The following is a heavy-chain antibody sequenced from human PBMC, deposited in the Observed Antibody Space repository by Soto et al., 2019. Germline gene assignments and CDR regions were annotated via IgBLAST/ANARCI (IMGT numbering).Heavy chain of an antibody. CDR1: GGSFSGYY. CDR2: INHSGST. Sequence: TSETLSLTCAVYGGSFSGYYWSWIRQPPGKGLEWIGEINHSGSTNYNPSLKSRVTISVDTSKNQFSLKLSSVTAADTAVYYCARGGLLWFGELLVAKRDYYYYYYMDVWGKGTTVTVS. D-gene: IGHD3-10*01. CDR3: ARGGLLWFGELLVAKRDYYYYYYMDV. V-gene: IGHV4-34*01. J-gene: IGHJ6*03.